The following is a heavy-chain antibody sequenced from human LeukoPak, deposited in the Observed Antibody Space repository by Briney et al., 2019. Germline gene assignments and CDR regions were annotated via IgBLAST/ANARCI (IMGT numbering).Heavy chain of an antibody. CDR2: INAGNCNT. J-gene: IGHJ4*02. D-gene: IGHD1-26*01. Sequence: ASVKVSCKASGYTFTSYAMHWVRQAPGQRLEWMGWINAGNCNTEYSQKFQGRVTITRDTSASTAYMELSSLRSEDTAVYYCARDSGPFDYWGQGTLVTVSS. CDR3: ARDSGPFDY. CDR1: GYTFTSYA. V-gene: IGHV1-3*01.